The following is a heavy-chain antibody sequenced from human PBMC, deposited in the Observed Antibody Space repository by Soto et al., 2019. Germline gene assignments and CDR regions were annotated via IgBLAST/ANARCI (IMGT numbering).Heavy chain of an antibody. CDR1: GGSISSGGYY. CDR2: IYYSGST. Sequence: KPSETLSLTCTVSGGSISSGGYYWSWIRQHPGKGLEWIGYIYYSGSTYYNPSLKSRVTISVDTSKNQFSLKLSSVTAADTAVYYCAATYYYGSGSYLFDYWGQGTLVTVSS. D-gene: IGHD3-10*01. CDR3: AATYYYGSGSYLFDY. V-gene: IGHV4-31*03. J-gene: IGHJ4*02.